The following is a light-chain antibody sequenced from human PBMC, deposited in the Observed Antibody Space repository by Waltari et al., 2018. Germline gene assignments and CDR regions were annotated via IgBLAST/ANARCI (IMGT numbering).Light chain of an antibody. V-gene: IGLV2-14*01. CDR1: SSDVGDYNY. Sequence: QSALTQPASVSGSPGQSITISCTGTSSDVGDYNYVSWYQQYPGKAPKLIIYEVSNRPSGFSNRFSGSTSGNTASLTISGLQAEDEADYYCSSYTSSTTVVFGGGTELTVL. CDR2: EVS. J-gene: IGLJ2*01. CDR3: SSYTSSTTVV.